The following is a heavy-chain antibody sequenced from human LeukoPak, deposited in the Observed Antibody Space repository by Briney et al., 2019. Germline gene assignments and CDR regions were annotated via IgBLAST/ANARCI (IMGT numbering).Heavy chain of an antibody. D-gene: IGHD4-23*01. CDR3: ARRKGNSDYFDF. J-gene: IGHJ4*02. CDR2: LCYSGNS. CDR1: GGSVSSGSYY. V-gene: IGHV4-39*01. Sequence: SETLSLTCTVSGGSVSSGSYYWNWIRQPPGEGLEWIGSLCYSGNSYYNLSLKSRVTISVDTSENQCSLNLRSVTAADTAVYFCARRKGNSDYFDFWGQGTLGTVSS.